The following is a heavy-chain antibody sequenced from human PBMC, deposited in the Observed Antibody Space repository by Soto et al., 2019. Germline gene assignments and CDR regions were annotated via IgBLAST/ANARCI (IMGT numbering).Heavy chain of an antibody. CDR3: AKDGNRHFDY. V-gene: IGHV3-30*18. CDR1: GFIFSSYG. D-gene: IGHD1-26*01. J-gene: IGHJ4*02. CDR2: ISYDGSNK. Sequence: PGGSLRLSCAASGFIFSSYGMHWVRQAPGKGLEWVAVISYDGSNKYYVDSVKGRFTISRDNSKNTLYLQMNSLRAEDTAEYYCAKDGNRHFDYWGQGTLVTVSS.